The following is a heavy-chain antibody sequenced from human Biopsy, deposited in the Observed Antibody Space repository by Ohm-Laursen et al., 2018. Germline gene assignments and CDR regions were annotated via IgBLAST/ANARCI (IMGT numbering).Heavy chain of an antibody. V-gene: IGHV4-59*08. J-gene: IGHJ4*02. CDR1: GDSVGNNF. CDR3: ARLTRRGNIIFFDY. D-gene: IGHD1-26*01. CDR2: KFYRGTT. Sequence: TLSLTCTVSGDSVGNNFWTWIRQPPGKTLEWIAYKFYRGTTTYNPSLKGRVIVSVDPPKSQISLKLPSVTASDTAIYYCARLTRRGNIIFFDYWGQGTLVAVSS.